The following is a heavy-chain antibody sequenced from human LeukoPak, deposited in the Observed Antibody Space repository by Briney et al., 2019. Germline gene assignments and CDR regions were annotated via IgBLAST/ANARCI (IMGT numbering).Heavy chain of an antibody. Sequence: GASVKVSCKASGYTFTSYGLNWVRQAPGQGLEWMGWISAYNGNTNFAQKLQGRVTMTTDTSTSTAYMELRSLRSDDTAVYYCARDSYCSGGSCYVSHGMDVWGQGTTVTVSS. J-gene: IGHJ6*02. CDR3: ARDSYCSGGSCYVSHGMDV. D-gene: IGHD2-15*01. V-gene: IGHV1-18*01. CDR1: GYTFTSYG. CDR2: ISAYNGNT.